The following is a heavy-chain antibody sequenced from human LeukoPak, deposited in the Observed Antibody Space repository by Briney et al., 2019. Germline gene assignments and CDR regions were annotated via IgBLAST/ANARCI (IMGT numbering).Heavy chain of an antibody. CDR3: ARGTELTRTSGHYSFDY. D-gene: IGHD1-7*01. V-gene: IGHV4-4*07. CDR1: AGSINTYF. J-gene: IGHJ4*02. CDR2: ISGSGTA. Sequence: SETLSLTCTVSAGSINTYFWTWVRQPAGKGLEWIGRISGSGTAYYNPSLESRVTISLDTANNQLFLRMTSVSATDTAVYYCARGTELTRTSGHYSFDYWGQGTLVSVSS.